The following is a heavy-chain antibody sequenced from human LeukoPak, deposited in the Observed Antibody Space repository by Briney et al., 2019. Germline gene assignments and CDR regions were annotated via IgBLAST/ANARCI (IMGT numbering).Heavy chain of an antibody. Sequence: SETLSLTCAVYGGSFSGYYWSWIRQPPGKGLEWIGEINHSGSTNYNPSLKSRVTISVDTSKNQFSLKLSSVTAADTAVYYCARGQGSITIFGVVIGYYFDYWGQGTLVTVSS. CDR2: INHSGST. CDR3: ARGQGSITIFGVVIGYYFDY. D-gene: IGHD3-3*01. CDR1: GGSFSGYY. V-gene: IGHV4-34*01. J-gene: IGHJ4*02.